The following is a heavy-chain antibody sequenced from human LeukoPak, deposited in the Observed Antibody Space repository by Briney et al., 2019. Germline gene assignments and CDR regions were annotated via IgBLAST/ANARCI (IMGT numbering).Heavy chain of an antibody. V-gene: IGHV1-2*02. CDR2: INPNSGGT. CDR3: ASRPNWNDYYYYYGMDV. D-gene: IGHD1-1*01. J-gene: IGHJ6*02. CDR1: GYTFTGYY. Sequence: ASVKVSCKASGYTFTGYYIHWVRQAPGQGLEWMGWINPNSGGTNYAQKFQGRVTMTRDTSISTAYMELSRLRSDDTAVYYCASRPNWNDYYYYYGMDVWGQGTTVTVSS.